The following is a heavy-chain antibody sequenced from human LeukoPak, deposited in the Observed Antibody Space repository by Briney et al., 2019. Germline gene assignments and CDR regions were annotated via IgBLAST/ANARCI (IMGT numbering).Heavy chain of an antibody. D-gene: IGHD3-16*01. CDR1: GGSFSGYY. V-gene: IGHV4-34*01. Sequence: PSETLSLTCAVYGGSFSGYYWSWIRQPPGEGLEWIGEINHSGSTNYNPSLKSRVTISVDTSKNQISLKLTSVTAADTAVYYCARWGAFEIWGQGTMVTVSS. J-gene: IGHJ3*02. CDR2: INHSGST. CDR3: ARWGAFEI.